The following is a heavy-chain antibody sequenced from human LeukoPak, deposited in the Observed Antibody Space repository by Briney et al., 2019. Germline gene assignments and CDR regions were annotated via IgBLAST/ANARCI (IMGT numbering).Heavy chain of an antibody. V-gene: IGHV1-46*01. CDR3: ARDYERIIMVRGVPLSPQTVFDP. D-gene: IGHD3-10*01. Sequence: GASVKVSCKASSYTFTSYGISWVRQAPGQGLEWMGIINPSGGSTSYAQKFQGRVTMTRDTSTSTAYMELSRLRSDDTAVYYCARDYERIIMVRGVPLSPQTVFDPWGQGTLVTVSS. CDR2: INPSGGST. J-gene: IGHJ5*02. CDR1: SYTFTSYG.